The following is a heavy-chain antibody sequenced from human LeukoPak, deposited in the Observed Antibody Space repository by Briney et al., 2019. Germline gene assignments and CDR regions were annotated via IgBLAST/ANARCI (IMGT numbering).Heavy chain of an antibody. CDR3: TSYRFDDFWSGYLGY. CDR2: ISSDGNNK. Sequence: GGSLRLSCAASGFIFSSYAMHWVRQAPGRGLEWVAVISSDGNNKYADSVKGRFTISRDNSKNTLYLQMNSLRAEDTAVYYCTSYRFDDFWSGYLGYWGQGTLVTVSS. CDR1: GFIFSSYA. D-gene: IGHD3-3*01. V-gene: IGHV3-30-3*01. J-gene: IGHJ4*02.